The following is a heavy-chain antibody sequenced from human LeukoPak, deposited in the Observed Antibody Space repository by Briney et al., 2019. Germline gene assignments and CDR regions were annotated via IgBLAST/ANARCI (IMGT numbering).Heavy chain of an antibody. D-gene: IGHD4-11*01. J-gene: IGHJ6*02. CDR3: AIDYSNENYYYYYGMDV. CDR2: ISAYNGNT. V-gene: IGHV1-18*01. CDR1: GYTFTSYG. Sequence: ASVKVSCTASGYTFTSYGISWVRQAPGQGLEWMGWISAYNGNTNYAQKLQGRVTMTTDTSTSTAYMELRSLRSDDTAVYYCAIDYSNENYYYYYGMDVWGQGTTVTVSS.